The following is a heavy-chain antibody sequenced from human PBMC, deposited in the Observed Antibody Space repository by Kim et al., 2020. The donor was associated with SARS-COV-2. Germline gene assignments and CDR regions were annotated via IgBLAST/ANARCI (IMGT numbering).Heavy chain of an antibody. V-gene: IGHV4-59*01. CDR1: GGSISSYY. CDR3: ARGSGGSYTGLGY. D-gene: IGHD1-26*01. J-gene: IGHJ4*02. CDR2: IYYSGST. Sequence: SETLSLTCTVSGGSISSYYWSWIRQPPGKGLEWIGYIYYSGSTNYNPSLKSRVTISVDTSKNQFSLKLSSVTAADTAVYYCARGSGGSYTGLGYWGQGTLVTVSS.